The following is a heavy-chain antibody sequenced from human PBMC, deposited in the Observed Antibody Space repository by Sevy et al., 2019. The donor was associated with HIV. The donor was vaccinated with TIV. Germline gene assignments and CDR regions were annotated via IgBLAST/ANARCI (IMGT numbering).Heavy chain of an antibody. V-gene: IGHV1-69*13. CDR3: ASGITIFGVVTKNYYYYMDV. Sequence: ASVKVSCKASGGTFSSYAISWVRQAPGQGLEWMGGIIPIFGTANYAQKFQGRVTITADESTSTAYMELSSLRSEDTAVYYCASGITIFGVVTKNYYYYMDVWGKGTTVTVSS. CDR1: GGTFSSYA. D-gene: IGHD3-3*01. J-gene: IGHJ6*03. CDR2: IIPIFGTA.